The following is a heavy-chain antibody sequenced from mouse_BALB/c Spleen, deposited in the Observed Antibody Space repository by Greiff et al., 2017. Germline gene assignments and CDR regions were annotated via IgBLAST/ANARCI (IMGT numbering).Heavy chain of an antibody. CDR1: GYTFTSYW. CDR2: LYPGSGST. J-gene: IGHJ4*01. V-gene: IGHV1S22*01. CDR3: TRGGYYSGYAMDY. D-gene: IGHD2-1*01. Sequence: LQQPGSELVRPGASVTLSCQASGYTFTSYWMHWVQQRHGPGLEWIGNLYPGSGSTNYDEKFKSKGTLTVDTSSSTAYMHLSSLTSEDSAVYDGTRGGYYSGYAMDYWGQGTSVTGSA.